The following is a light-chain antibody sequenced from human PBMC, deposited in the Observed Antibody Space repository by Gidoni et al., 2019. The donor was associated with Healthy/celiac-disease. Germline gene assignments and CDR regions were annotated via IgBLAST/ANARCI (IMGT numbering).Light chain of an antibody. CDR2: AES. Sequence: DIQMTQSPSSLSASVGDRVTINCRASQSISNYLNWYQQKPGKAPRLLISAESSLQGGVPSRFSGSGSGTDFTLTISSLQPEDFATYHCQQSYSTHRVTFGPGTKVDIK. V-gene: IGKV1-39*01. CDR1: QSISNY. J-gene: IGKJ3*01. CDR3: QQSYSTHRVT.